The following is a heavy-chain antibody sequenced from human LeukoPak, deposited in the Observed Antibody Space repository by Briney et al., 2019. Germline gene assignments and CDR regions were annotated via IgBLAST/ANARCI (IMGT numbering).Heavy chain of an antibody. Sequence: SETLSLTCTVSGGSISNYYWNWIRQPPGKGLEWVGYISYSGGTNYNPSLKSRVTISIDTSKNQFSLKLSSVTAADTAVYYCASSGPWVHDYWGQGTLVTVSS. CDR2: ISYSGGT. D-gene: IGHD5-12*01. CDR3: ASSGPWVHDY. V-gene: IGHV4-59*01. J-gene: IGHJ4*02. CDR1: GGSISNYY.